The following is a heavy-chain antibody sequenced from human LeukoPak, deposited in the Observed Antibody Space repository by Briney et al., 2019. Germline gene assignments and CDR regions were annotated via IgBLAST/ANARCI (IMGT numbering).Heavy chain of an antibody. D-gene: IGHD3-10*01. CDR1: GFTFSSYG. V-gene: IGHV3-23*01. CDR2: ISGSGGST. Sequence: GGSLRLSCAASGFTFSSYGMSWVRQAPGKGLEWVSAISGSGGSTYYADSVKGRFTISRDNSKNTLYLQMNSLRAEDTAVYYCAKNRGGYYYYMDVWGKGTTVTISS. J-gene: IGHJ6*03. CDR3: AKNRGGYYYYMDV.